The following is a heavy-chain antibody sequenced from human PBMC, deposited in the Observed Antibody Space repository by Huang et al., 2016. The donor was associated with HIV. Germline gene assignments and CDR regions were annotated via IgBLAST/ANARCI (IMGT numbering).Heavy chain of an antibody. CDR1: GGTFSTYA. CDR2: IIPIS. V-gene: IGHV1-69*13. Sequence: QVQLVQSGAEVKKPGSSVKVSCKASGGTFSTYAISWVRQAPGQGLEWMGGIIPISNYEQKFQGRVTITADESTRTAYMELSSLRSEDTAVYYCARDGGWFGELLEGEDDAFDIWGQGTMVTVSS. J-gene: IGHJ3*02. CDR3: ARDGGWFGELLEGEDDAFDI. D-gene: IGHD3-10*01.